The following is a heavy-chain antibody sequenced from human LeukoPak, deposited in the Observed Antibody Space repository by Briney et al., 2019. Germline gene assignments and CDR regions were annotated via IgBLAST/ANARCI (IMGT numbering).Heavy chain of an antibody. J-gene: IGHJ3*02. CDR1: GYTFTSYY. D-gene: IGHD2-2*01. CDR2: INPSGGST. Sequence: GASVKVSCKASGYTFTSYYMHWVRQAPGQGLEWMGIINPSGGSTSYAQKFQGRVTMTRDTSTSTVYMELSSLRSDDTAVYYCARVNAYQLLFTDRPVGHAFDIWGQGTMVTVSS. V-gene: IGHV1-46*01. CDR3: ARVNAYQLLFTDRPVGHAFDI.